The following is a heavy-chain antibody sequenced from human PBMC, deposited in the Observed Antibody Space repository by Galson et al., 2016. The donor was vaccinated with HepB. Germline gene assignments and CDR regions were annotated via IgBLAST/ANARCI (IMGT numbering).Heavy chain of an antibody. Sequence: SVKVSCKASGYTFTSYSMHWVRQAPGQGLEWMGIINPSGGSTNYAQKFQGRVSMTRDTSTSTVYMELNSLRSEDTAVYYCARDLVLFWFGESQGENTHEFLHYGMDVWGQGTTVTVSS. D-gene: IGHD3-10*01. CDR2: INPSGGST. J-gene: IGHJ6*02. CDR3: ARDLVLFWFGESQGENTHEFLHYGMDV. CDR1: GYTFTSYS. V-gene: IGHV1-46*01.